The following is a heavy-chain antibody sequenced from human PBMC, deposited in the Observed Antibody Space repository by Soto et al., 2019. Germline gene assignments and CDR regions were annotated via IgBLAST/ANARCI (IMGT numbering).Heavy chain of an antibody. V-gene: IGHV3-23*01. CDR2: ISGSGGST. D-gene: IGHD6-6*01. Sequence: PGGSLRLSCAASGFTFSSYAMSWVRQAPGKGLEWVSAISGSGGSTYYADSVKGRFTISRDNSKNTLYLQMNSLRVEGTAVYYCAKDQIYSSSFRDYYYYMDVWGKGTTVTVSS. CDR3: AKDQIYSSSFRDYYYYMDV. J-gene: IGHJ6*03. CDR1: GFTFSSYA.